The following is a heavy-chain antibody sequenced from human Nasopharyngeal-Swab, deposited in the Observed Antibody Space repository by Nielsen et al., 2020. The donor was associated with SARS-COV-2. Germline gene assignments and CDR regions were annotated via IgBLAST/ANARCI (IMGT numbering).Heavy chain of an antibody. CDR3: AGGDDSLANSYY. J-gene: IGHJ4*02. V-gene: IGHV1-69*13. CDR1: GGTFSSYA. Sequence: SVKVSCKASGGTFSSYAISWVRQSPGQGLEWMGGIIPIFGTANYAQKFQGRVTITADESTSTAYMELSSLRSEDTAVYYCAGGDDSLANSYYWGQGTLVTVSS. D-gene: IGHD3-22*01. CDR2: IIPIFGTA.